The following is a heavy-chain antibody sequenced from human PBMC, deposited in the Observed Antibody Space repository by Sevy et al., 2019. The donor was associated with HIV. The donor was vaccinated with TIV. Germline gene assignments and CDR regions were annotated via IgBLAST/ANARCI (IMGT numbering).Heavy chain of an antibody. D-gene: IGHD3-22*01. V-gene: IGHV1-8*01. Sequence: ASVKVSCKASGYTFTSYDINWVRQATGQGLEWMGWMNPNSGNTGYAQKFQGRVTMTRNTSISTAYMELGSLRSEDTAMYYCARGLYYVSSGYYEYYYYYGMDVWGQGTTVTVSS. CDR3: ARGLYYVSSGYYEYYYYYGMDV. CDR2: MNPNSGNT. CDR1: GYTFTSYD. J-gene: IGHJ6*02.